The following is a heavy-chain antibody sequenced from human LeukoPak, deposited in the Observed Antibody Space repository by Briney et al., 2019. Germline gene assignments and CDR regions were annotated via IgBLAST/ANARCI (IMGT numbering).Heavy chain of an antibody. CDR2: IYYSGST. CDR1: GGSISSYY. V-gene: IGHV4-59*01. J-gene: IGHJ4*02. D-gene: IGHD3-22*01. Sequence: SETLSLTCTVSGGSISSYYWSWIRQTPGKGLEWIGYIYYSGSTNYNPSLKSRVTISVDTSKNQFSLKLSSVTAADTAVYYCARDRYYDSRGLDYWGQGTLVTVSS. CDR3: ARDRYYDSRGLDY.